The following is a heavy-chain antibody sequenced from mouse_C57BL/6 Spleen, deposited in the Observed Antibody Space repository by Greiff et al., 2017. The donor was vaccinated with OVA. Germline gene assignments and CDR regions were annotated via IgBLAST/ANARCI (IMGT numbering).Heavy chain of an antibody. D-gene: IGHD1-1*01. J-gene: IGHJ2*01. Sequence: QVQLQQSGAELVRPGTSVKVSCKASGYAFTNYLIEWVKQRPGQGLEWIGVINPGSGGTNYNEKFKGKATLTADKSSSTAYMQLSSLTSEDSAVYFCARGGYGSSYAFDYWGQGTTLTVSS. V-gene: IGHV1-54*01. CDR3: ARGGYGSSYAFDY. CDR1: GYAFTNYL. CDR2: INPGSGGT.